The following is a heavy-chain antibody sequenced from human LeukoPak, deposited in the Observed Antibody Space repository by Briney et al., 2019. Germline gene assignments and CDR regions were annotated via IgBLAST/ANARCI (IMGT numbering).Heavy chain of an antibody. CDR1: GGSISSGSYY. D-gene: IGHD3-16*02. Sequence: SQTLSLTCTVSGGSISSGSYYWSWIRQPAGKGLEWIGRIYTSGSTNYNPSLKSRVTISVDTSKNQFSLKLSSVTAADTAVYYCARGAMITFGGVIVRENFDYCGQGTLVTVSS. CDR3: ARGAMITFGGVIVRENFDY. J-gene: IGHJ4*02. V-gene: IGHV4-61*02. CDR2: IYTSGST.